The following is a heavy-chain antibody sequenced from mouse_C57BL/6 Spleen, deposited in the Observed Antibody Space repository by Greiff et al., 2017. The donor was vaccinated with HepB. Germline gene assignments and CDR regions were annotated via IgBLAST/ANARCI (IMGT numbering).Heavy chain of an antibody. CDR2: IYPGSGST. V-gene: IGHV1-55*01. J-gene: IGHJ4*01. D-gene: IGHD2-5*01. CDR3: ARAEADHSNRDAMDY. Sequence: QVQLQQPGAELVKPGASVKMSCKASGYTFTSYWITWVKQRPGQGLEWIGDIYPGSGSTNYNEKFKSKATLTVDTSSSTAYMQLSSLTSEDSAVYYCARAEADHSNRDAMDYWGQGTSVTVSS. CDR1: GYTFTSYW.